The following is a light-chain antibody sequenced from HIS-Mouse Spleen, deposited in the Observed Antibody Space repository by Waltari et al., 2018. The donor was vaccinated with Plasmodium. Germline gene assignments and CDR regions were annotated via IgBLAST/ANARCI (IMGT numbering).Light chain of an antibody. CDR3: MIWPSNASGV. CDR1: SDINVGSYN. CDR2: YYSDSDK. Sequence: QPVLTQPPSSSASPGESARLTCTLPSDINVGSYNIYWYQQKPGSPPRYLLYYYSDSDKGQGSGFPCPFSGSKDASANTGILLSSGLQSEDEADYYCMIWPSNASGVFGGGTKLTVL. V-gene: IGLV5-37*01. J-gene: IGLJ3*02.